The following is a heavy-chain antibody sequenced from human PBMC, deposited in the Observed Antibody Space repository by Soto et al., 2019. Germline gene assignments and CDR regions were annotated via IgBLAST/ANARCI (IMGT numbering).Heavy chain of an antibody. Sequence: GGSLRLSCAASGFTFSDYYMSWIRQAPGKGPEWVSYISSSSDYTNYADSVKGRFTISRDNAKNSLYLQMNSLRAEDTAVYYCAREDYYDGSGYYSYWGQGTLVTVSS. CDR3: AREDYYDGSGYYSY. V-gene: IGHV3-11*05. CDR2: ISSSSDYT. D-gene: IGHD3-22*01. CDR1: GFTFSDYY. J-gene: IGHJ4*02.